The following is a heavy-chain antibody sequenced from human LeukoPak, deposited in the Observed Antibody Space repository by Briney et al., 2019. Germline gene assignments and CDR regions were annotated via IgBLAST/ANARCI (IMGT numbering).Heavy chain of an antibody. CDR1: GYTFTGYY. Sequence: GASVKVSCKASGYTFTGYYMHWVRQAPGQGLEWMGWINPNSGGTNYAQKFQGRVTMTRDTSISTAYMELSRLRSDDTAVYYCARDYGDFSSDPAFDIWGQGTMVTVSS. D-gene: IGHD4-17*01. CDR2: INPNSGGT. CDR3: ARDYGDFSSDPAFDI. J-gene: IGHJ3*02. V-gene: IGHV1-2*02.